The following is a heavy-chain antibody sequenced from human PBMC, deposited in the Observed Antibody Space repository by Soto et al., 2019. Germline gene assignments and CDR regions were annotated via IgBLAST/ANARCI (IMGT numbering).Heavy chain of an antibody. D-gene: IGHD1-1*01. Sequence: AATVSLTCPVSGGYTSGPYWIWIRQPAGTGLEWIGRIYTTGSSNHNPSLKSRVTMSVDTSKNQFSLKLSSVTAADTAVYDRARIQLERDNCFYRMDVWGLVTTVT. CDR1: GGYTSGPY. CDR3: ARIQLERDNCFYRMDV. CDR2: IYTTGSS. J-gene: IGHJ6*02. V-gene: IGHV4-4*07.